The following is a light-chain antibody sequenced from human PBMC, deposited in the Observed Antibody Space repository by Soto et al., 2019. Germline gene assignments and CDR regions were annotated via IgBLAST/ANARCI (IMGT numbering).Light chain of an antibody. V-gene: IGKV1-8*01. CDR3: QHADSFPLIT. Sequence: TRLTQSPSSLSASTGDRVSITCRASQGISSYLAWYQQKPGKAPKLLIYAASTLQSGVPSRFSGSGSGTDFTLTISCLQFEDFATYYCQHADSFPLITFGQGTRLEI. J-gene: IGKJ5*01. CDR2: AAS. CDR1: QGISSY.